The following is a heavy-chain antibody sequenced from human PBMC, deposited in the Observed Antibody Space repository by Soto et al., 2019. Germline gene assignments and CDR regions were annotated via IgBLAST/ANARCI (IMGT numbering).Heavy chain of an antibody. CDR2: ISAYNCNT. CDR1: GYTFTSYG. J-gene: IGHJ5*02. Sequence: GASVKVSCKASGYTFTSYGISWVRQAPGQGLEWMGWISAYNCNTNYAQKLQGRVTMTTATSTSTAYMELRSLRSDDTAVYYCARDRGGEGYCSGGSCYSAPLWFDPWGQGTLVTVSS. V-gene: IGHV1-18*01. CDR3: ARDRGGEGYCSGGSCYSAPLWFDP. D-gene: IGHD2-15*01.